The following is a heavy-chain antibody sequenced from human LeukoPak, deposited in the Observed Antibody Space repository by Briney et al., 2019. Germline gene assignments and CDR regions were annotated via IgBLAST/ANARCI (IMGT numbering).Heavy chain of an antibody. D-gene: IGHD3-22*01. CDR3: ARGTNYDSSGYGYFDY. Sequence: PSETPSLTCTVSGGSISSYYWSWIRQPPGKGLEWIGYIYYSGSTNYNPSLKSRVTISVDTSKNQFSLKLSSVTAADTAVYYCARGTNYDSSGYGYFDYWGQGTLVTVSS. CDR2: IYYSGST. J-gene: IGHJ4*02. CDR1: GGSISSYY. V-gene: IGHV4-59*01.